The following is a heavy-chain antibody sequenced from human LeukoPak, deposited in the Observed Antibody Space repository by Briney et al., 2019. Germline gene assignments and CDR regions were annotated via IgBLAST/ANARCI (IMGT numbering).Heavy chain of an antibody. CDR1: GGSMSTYY. J-gene: IGHJ5*02. CDR2: INHSGST. V-gene: IGHV4-34*01. CDR3: ARRRIVGATNWFDP. Sequence: SETLSLTCSVSGGSMSTYYWSWIRQPPGKGLEWIGEINHSGSTNYNPSLKSRVTISVDTSKNQFSLKLSSVTAADTAVYYCARRRIVGATNWFDPWGQGTLVTVSS. D-gene: IGHD1-26*01.